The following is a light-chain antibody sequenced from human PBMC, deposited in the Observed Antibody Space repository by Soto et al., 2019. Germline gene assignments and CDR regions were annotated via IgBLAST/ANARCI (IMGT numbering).Light chain of an antibody. Sequence: QSALTQPASVSGSPGQSITISCTGSSSDVGAYNYVSWYQQHPGKAPRLMIYEVTNRPSGVSNRLSGSKPGNTASLTISGLRAEDEADYYCSSYTSGSTLVVFGGGTKVTVL. V-gene: IGLV2-14*01. CDR1: SSDVGAYNY. CDR3: SSYTSGSTLVV. J-gene: IGLJ2*01. CDR2: EVT.